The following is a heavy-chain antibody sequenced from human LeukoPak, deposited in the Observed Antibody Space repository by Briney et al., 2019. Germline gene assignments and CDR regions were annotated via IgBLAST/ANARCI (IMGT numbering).Heavy chain of an antibody. Sequence: PGGSLRLSCAASGFPFSSYWMSWVRQAPGKGLEWVANMKLDGSEEYYVDSVKGRFTISRDNAKNSLYLQMNSLRVDDTAVYYCTRWARYCSGGSCYSWFDPWGQGTLVTVSS. V-gene: IGHV3-7*01. CDR1: GFPFSSYW. CDR3: TRWARYCSGGSCYSWFDP. J-gene: IGHJ5*02. D-gene: IGHD2-15*01. CDR2: MKLDGSEE.